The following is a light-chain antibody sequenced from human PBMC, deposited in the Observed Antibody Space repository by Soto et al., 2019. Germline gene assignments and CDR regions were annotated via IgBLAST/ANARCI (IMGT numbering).Light chain of an antibody. CDR3: QQHHNRTLLT. CDR1: QSVSSN. J-gene: IGKJ5*01. Sequence: EIVMTQSPATLSVSPGERATLSCRASQSVSSNLAWYQQKPGQAPRLLIYGASTSATGIPARFSGSGSGTEFTLTISSLQSEDFAAYYCQQHHNRTLLTFGQGTRLEIK. CDR2: GAS. V-gene: IGKV3-15*01.